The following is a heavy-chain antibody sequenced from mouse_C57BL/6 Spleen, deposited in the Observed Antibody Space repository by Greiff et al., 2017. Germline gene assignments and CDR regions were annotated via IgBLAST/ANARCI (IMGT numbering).Heavy chain of an antibody. D-gene: IGHD1-1*01. CDR3: AREFITTVVAQGYIDV. J-gene: IGHJ1*03. V-gene: IGHV5-6*01. Sequence: EVKVVESGGDLVKPGGSLKLSCAASGFTFSSYGMSWVRQTPDKRLEWVATISSGGSYTYYPDSVKGRFTISRDNAKNTLYLQMSSLKSEDTAMYYCAREFITTVVAQGYIDVWGTGTTVTVSS. CDR1: GFTFSSYG. CDR2: ISSGGSYT.